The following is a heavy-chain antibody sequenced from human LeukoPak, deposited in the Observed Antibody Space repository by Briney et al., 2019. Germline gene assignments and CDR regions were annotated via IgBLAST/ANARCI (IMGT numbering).Heavy chain of an antibody. CDR3: AKIQRLVIIPYNWFDA. D-gene: IGHD3/OR15-3a*01. J-gene: IGHJ5*02. CDR1: GFTFSNYG. CDR2: ISGSGGST. Sequence: GGSLRLSCAASGFTFSNYGMNWVPEAPGKGLEGGSAISGSGGSTYYAESVKGRFTISRDNSKNTLYLQMNSLRVEDTAIYYCAKIQRLVIIPYNWFDAWGQGTLVTVSS. V-gene: IGHV3-23*01.